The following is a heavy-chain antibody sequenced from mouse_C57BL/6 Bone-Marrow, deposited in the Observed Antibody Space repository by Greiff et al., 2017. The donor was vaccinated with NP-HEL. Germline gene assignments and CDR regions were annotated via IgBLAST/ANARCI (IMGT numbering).Heavy chain of an antibody. CDR3: ARGGNYWYYYDY. Sequence: VQLQQSGAELVKPGASVKMSCKASGYTFTTYPIEWVKQNHGKSLEWIGNFHPYTDDTEYNEKFKNKATLTVEKSSSTVYLELRRLTSDDASVYYYARGGNYWYYYDYWGQGTTLTVSS. CDR1: GYTFTTYP. D-gene: IGHD2-1*01. CDR2: FHPYTDDT. V-gene: IGHV1-47*01. J-gene: IGHJ2*01.